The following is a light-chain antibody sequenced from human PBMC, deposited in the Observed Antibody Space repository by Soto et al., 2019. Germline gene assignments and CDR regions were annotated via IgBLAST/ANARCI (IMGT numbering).Light chain of an antibody. J-gene: IGKJ1*01. CDR2: DAS. Sequence: DIQMTQSPSTLSASVGDRVTITCRASESISGWLAWYQQKPGKAPKPLISDASSLGSGVPSRFSGSGFGTEFTLTISSMQPDDFGTYYCQHYSSFPRTFGQGTKV. CDR3: QHYSSFPRT. V-gene: IGKV1-5*01. CDR1: ESISGW.